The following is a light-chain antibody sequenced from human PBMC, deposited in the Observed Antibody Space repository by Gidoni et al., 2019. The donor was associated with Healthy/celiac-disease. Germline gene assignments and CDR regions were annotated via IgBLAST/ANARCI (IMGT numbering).Light chain of an antibody. Sequence: IRITPSPSSLSASTGDRVNITCRASQGISSYLSWYQQKKGKAPKLLIYAASTLQSGVPSILSGSGAGTDFTLTSSSRQSEDFATYYCQQYYSYPLTFGQGTRLEIK. CDR1: QGISSY. CDR2: AAS. V-gene: IGKV1-8*01. CDR3: QQYYSYPLT. J-gene: IGKJ5*01.